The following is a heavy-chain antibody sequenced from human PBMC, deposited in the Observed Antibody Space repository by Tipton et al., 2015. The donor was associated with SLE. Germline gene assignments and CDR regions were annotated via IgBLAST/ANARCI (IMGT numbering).Heavy chain of an antibody. CDR1: GFTFSSYA. D-gene: IGHD2-2*01. V-gene: IGHV3-30*04. CDR2: ISYDGSNK. J-gene: IGHJ6*03. Sequence: SLRLSCAASGFTFSSYAMHWVRHAPGKGLEWVAVISYDGSNKYYADSVKGRFTISRDNSKNTLYLQMNSLRAEDTAVYYCAKPASPFYYYMDVWGKGTTVTVSS. CDR3: AKPASPFYYYMDV.